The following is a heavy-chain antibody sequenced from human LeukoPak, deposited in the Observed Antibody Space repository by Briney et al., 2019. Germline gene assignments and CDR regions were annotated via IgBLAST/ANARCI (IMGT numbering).Heavy chain of an antibody. CDR2: IYPGDSDT. D-gene: IGHD1-26*01. Sequence: GESLKISCKGSGYSVTSYWIGWVRQMPGKGLEWMGIIYPGDSDTRYSPSFQGQVTISADKSISTAYLQWSSLKASDTAMYYCARSAKRVGGDFDYWGQGTLVTVSS. CDR1: GYSVTSYW. J-gene: IGHJ4*02. V-gene: IGHV5-51*01. CDR3: ARSAKRVGGDFDY.